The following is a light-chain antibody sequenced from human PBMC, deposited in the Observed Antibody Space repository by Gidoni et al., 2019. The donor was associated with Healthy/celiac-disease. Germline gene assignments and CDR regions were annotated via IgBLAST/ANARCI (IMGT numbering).Light chain of an antibody. V-gene: IGKV1-5*03. CDR3: QQYNSYSWT. J-gene: IGKJ1*01. Sequence: DLHMTQSPSTLSASVGDRVTITCRASQSISSWLAWYQQKPGKAPKLLIDKASSLESGVPSRFSGSGSGTEFTLTISSLQPDDFATYYCQQYNSYSWTFGQGTKVEIK. CDR2: KAS. CDR1: QSISSW.